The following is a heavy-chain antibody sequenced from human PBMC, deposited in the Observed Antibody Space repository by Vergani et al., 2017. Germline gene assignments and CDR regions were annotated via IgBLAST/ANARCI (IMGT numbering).Heavy chain of an antibody. CDR2: IYYSGST. CDR3: ARDHPYYYDSSGYYADAFDI. Sequence: QVQLQESGPGLVKPSETLSLTCTVSGGSISSYYWSWIRQPPGKGLEWIGYIYYSGSTNYNPSLKSRVTISVDTSKNQFSLKLSSATAADTAVYYCARDHPYYYDSSGYYADAFDIWGQGTMVTVSS. J-gene: IGHJ3*02. D-gene: IGHD3-22*01. CDR1: GGSISSYY. V-gene: IGHV4-59*01.